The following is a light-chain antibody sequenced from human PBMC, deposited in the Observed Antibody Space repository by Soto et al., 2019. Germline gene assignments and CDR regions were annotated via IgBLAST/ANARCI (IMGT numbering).Light chain of an antibody. CDR1: QSVSSY. J-gene: IGKJ5*01. CDR3: HQRNK. V-gene: IGKV3-11*01. Sequence: IVLTQSPATLSLSPGERPTLSCRASQSVSSYLAWSQQKPGKPLRLLIYDTSNRATGIPARFRGSRSGTDFTLTISSLEPEDFGVYFCHQRNKFGQGTRLEIK. CDR2: DTS.